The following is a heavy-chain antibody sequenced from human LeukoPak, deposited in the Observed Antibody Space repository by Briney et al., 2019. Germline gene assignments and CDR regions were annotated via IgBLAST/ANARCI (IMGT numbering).Heavy chain of an antibody. CDR1: GGSISSYY. Sequence: PSETLSLTCTVSGGSISSYYWSWIRQPAGKGLEWIGRIYTSGSTNYNPSLKSRVTMSVDTSKNQFSLKLSSVTAADTAVYYCASYSSGWYSGAFDIWGQGTMVTVSS. J-gene: IGHJ3*02. V-gene: IGHV4-4*07. CDR3: ASYSSGWYSGAFDI. D-gene: IGHD6-13*01. CDR2: IYTSGST.